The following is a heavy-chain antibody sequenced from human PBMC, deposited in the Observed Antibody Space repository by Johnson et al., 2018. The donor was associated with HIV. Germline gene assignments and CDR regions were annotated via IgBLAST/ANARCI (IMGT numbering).Heavy chain of an antibody. Sequence: VQLVESGGGVVRPGGSLRLSCAASGFTFDDYGMSWVRQAPGKGLEWVAVISYDGSNKYYADSVKGRFTISRDNSKNTRYLQMNSLRAEDTAWYYCARDPYGSGPYVAFDIWGQGTMVTVSS. CDR3: ARDPYGSGPYVAFDI. CDR2: ISYDGSNK. D-gene: IGHD3-10*01. V-gene: IGHV3-30*03. J-gene: IGHJ3*02. CDR1: GFTFDDYG.